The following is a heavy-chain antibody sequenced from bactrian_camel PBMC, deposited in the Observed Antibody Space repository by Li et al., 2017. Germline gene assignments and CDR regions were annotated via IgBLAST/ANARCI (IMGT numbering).Heavy chain of an antibody. CDR1: GFTFSSYW. CDR3: AAEPAAFGYCGGDYYPSNGF. Sequence: HVQLVESGGGSVQAGGSLRLSCAASGFTFSSYWMYWVRQAPGKGLEWVSAINTGGGTTSFADSVKGRFTISQDNAKNTLYLQMNSLKPEDTAMYYCAAEPAAFGYCGGDYYPSNGFWGQGTQVTVS. J-gene: IGHJ6*01. D-gene: IGHD2*01. V-gene: IGHV3S1*01. CDR2: INTGGGTT.